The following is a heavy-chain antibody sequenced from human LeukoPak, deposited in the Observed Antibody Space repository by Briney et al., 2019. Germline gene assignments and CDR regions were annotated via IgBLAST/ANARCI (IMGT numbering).Heavy chain of an antibody. CDR2: IYYTGST. D-gene: IGHD6-6*01. CDR1: GGSISSYY. Sequence: SETLSLTCTVSGGSISSYYWSWIRQPPGKGLEWIGNIYYTGSTNYNPSLKSRVTMFEDKSKNQFSLRLYSVTVADTAVYYCARHFAYSSSSYFDYWGQGSLVTVSS. V-gene: IGHV4-59*08. CDR3: ARHFAYSSSSYFDY. J-gene: IGHJ4*02.